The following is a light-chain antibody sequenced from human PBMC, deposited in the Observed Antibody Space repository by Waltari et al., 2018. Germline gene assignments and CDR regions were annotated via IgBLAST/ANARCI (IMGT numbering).Light chain of an antibody. Sequence: DIQMTQSPSSLSASVGDRVTITCRASQSISTSVNWYQQKPGEAPRLLVYASSGLQSGVPSKFSGGGFWTNFTLTITSLEPEDFATYYCQQSYDNPLTFGGGTRVE. J-gene: IGKJ4*01. V-gene: IGKV1-39*01. CDR3: QQSYDNPLT. CDR1: QSISTS. CDR2: ASS.